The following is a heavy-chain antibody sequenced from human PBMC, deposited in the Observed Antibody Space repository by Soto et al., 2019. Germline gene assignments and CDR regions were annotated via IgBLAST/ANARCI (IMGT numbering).Heavy chain of an antibody. J-gene: IGHJ4*02. CDR1: GYTFTSYG. D-gene: IGHD5-12*01. CDR2: ISAYNGNT. V-gene: IGHV1-18*01. CDR3: AAGRSLRPYEFDY. Sequence: ASVKVSCKASGYTFTSYGISWLRQAPGQGLEWMGWISAYNGNTNYAQKFQERVTITRDMSTSTAYMELSSLRSEDTAVYYCAAGRSLRPYEFDYWGQGTLVTVSS.